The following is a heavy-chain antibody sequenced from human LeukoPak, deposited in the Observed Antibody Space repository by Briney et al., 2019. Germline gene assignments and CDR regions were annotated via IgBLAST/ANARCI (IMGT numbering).Heavy chain of an antibody. CDR3: ARVVYSGYDFRGATDV. D-gene: IGHD5-12*01. CDR1: GGSISSYY. V-gene: IGHV4-59*01. CDR2: IYYTGST. Sequence: SETLSLTCTISGGSISSYYWSWIRQPPGKGLEWIGYIYYTGSTNHNPSLKCRVTISVDTSKNQFSLKLSSVTAADTAVYYCARVVYSGYDFRGATDVWGKGTTVTVSS. J-gene: IGHJ6*04.